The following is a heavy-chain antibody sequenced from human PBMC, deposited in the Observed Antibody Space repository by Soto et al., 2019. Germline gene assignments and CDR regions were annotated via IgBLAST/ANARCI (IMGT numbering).Heavy chain of an antibody. D-gene: IGHD3-10*01. J-gene: IGHJ6*03. Sequence: QVQLVESGGGVVQPGRSLRLSCAASEFTFSRHGMHWVRQAPGKGLQWVGVIWSDGSNEVYADSVKGRFIISRDNSKNILYLQMNGLRAEDTAVYYCARERTFGDNKHNYMDVWGTGITVTVSS. CDR3: ARERTFGDNKHNYMDV. V-gene: IGHV3-33*01. CDR1: EFTFSRHG. CDR2: IWSDGSNE.